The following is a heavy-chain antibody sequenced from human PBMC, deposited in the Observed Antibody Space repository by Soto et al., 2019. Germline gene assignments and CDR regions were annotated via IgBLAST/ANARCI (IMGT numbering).Heavy chain of an antibody. Sequence: AAKVSCEASGCTFASYGISWGRQAPGQGLERMGWISAYNGHTNYAQKLQGRVTMTTDTSTSTAYMDLRSLTSDDTAVHYCATYPNIAPHPGPEAYLVYWG. V-gene: IGHV1-18*04. D-gene: IGHD3-16*02. CDR1: GCTFASYG. J-gene: IGHJ4*01. CDR2: ISAYNGHT. CDR3: ATYPNIAPHPGPEAYLVY.